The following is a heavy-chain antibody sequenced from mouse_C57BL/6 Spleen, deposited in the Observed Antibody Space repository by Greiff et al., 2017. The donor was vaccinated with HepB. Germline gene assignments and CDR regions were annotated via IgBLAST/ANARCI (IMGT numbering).Heavy chain of an antibody. Sequence: VQLQQSGAELVKPGASVKISCKASGYAFSSYWMNWVKQRPGKGLEWIGQIYPGDGDTNYNGKFKGKATLTADKSSSTAYMQLSSLTSEDSAVYFCARGTAVVAGFDDWGQGTTLTVSA. CDR3: ARGTAVVAGFDD. J-gene: IGHJ2*01. CDR1: GYAFSSYW. CDR2: IYPGDGDT. V-gene: IGHV1-80*01. D-gene: IGHD1-1*01.